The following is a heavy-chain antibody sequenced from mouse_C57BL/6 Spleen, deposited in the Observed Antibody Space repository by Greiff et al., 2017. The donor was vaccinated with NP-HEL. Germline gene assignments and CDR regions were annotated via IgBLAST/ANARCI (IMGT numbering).Heavy chain of an antibody. Sequence: VQLQQSGPELVKPGASVKISCKASGYSFTGYYMNWVKQSPEKSLEWIGEINPSTGGTTYNQKFKAKATLTVDKSSSTAYMQLKSLTSEDSAVYYCARGIYYGSSPFAYWGQGTLVTVSA. CDR2: INPSTGGT. V-gene: IGHV1-42*01. CDR3: ARGIYYGSSPFAY. J-gene: IGHJ3*01. CDR1: GYSFTGYY. D-gene: IGHD1-1*01.